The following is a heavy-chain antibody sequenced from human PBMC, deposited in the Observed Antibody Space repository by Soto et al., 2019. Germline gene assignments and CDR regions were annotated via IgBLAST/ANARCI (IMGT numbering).Heavy chain of an antibody. CDR3: ARDHPPRYDSGGSLHYYGMDV. CDR1: AFTFRSYA. Sequence: QVQMVESGGGVVRPGRSLRLSCSASAFTFRSYAMHWVRQAPGKGLEWVAVIWDDGSKTYFAESLKGRFTVSRDNSKNTLYLQMNNLRVEDTALYFCARDHPPRYDSGGSLHYYGMDVWGQGTTVSVS. V-gene: IGHV3-33*01. D-gene: IGHD3-22*01. J-gene: IGHJ6*02. CDR2: IWDDGSKT.